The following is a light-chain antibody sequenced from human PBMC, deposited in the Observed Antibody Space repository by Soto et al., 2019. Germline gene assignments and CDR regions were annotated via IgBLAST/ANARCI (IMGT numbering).Light chain of an antibody. CDR2: EVN. CDR1: SSDVGGNNF. Sequence: QSALTQPASVSGSPGQSIAISCTGTSSDVGGNNFVSWFQHHPGKAPKILISEVNKRPSGVSNRFSGSKSGNTASLTISGLQAEDEADYYCCAYAETTTDVLFGGGTKVTVL. J-gene: IGLJ3*02. CDR3: CAYAETTTDVL. V-gene: IGLV2-23*02.